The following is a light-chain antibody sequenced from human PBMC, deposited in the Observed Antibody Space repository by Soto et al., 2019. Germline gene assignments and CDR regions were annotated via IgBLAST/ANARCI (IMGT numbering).Light chain of an antibody. CDR2: GAS. V-gene: IGKV3-11*01. J-gene: IGKJ5*01. CDR1: QSVSNNY. CDR3: QQRSNWPIT. Sequence: IVLPQSPGTLSLSPGERATLSCRASQSVSNNYLAWYQQKPGQAPRLLIYGASNRATGIPARFSGSGSGTDFTLTISSLEPEDFAVYYCQQRSNWPITFGQGTRLEIK.